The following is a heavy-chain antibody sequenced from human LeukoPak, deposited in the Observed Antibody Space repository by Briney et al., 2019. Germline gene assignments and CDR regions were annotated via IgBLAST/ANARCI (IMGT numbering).Heavy chain of an antibody. CDR1: GYTFTGYY. D-gene: IGHD1-26*01. Sequence: GASVKVSCKASGYTFTGYYMHWVRQAPGQGLEWMGWINPNSGGTNYAQKFQGWVTMTRDTSISTAYMELSRLRSDDTAVYYCARDSGSHEGGYYGMDVWGQGTTVTVSS. CDR2: INPNSGGT. V-gene: IGHV1-2*04. CDR3: ARDSGSHEGGYYGMDV. J-gene: IGHJ6*02.